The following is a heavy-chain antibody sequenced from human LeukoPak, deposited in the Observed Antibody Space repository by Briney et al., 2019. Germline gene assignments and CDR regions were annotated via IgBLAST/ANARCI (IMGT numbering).Heavy chain of an antibody. CDR3: ARGGRLRYYGSGSYENWFDP. CDR1: GYSISSGYY. D-gene: IGHD3-10*01. CDR2: IYHSGST. Sequence: PSETLSLTCTVSGYSISSGYYWGWIRQPPGKGLEWIGSIYHSGSTYYNPSLKSRVTISVDTSKNHFSLKLSSVTAADTAVYYCARGGRLRYYGSGSYENWFDPWGQGTLVTVSS. J-gene: IGHJ5*02. V-gene: IGHV4-38-2*02.